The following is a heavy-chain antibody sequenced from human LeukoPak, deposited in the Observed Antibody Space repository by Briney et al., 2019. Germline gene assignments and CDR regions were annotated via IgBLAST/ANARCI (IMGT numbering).Heavy chain of an antibody. D-gene: IGHD3-10*01. CDR1: GFTFSSYG. Sequence: GRSLRLSCAASGFTFSSYGMHWVRQAPGKGLEWVAVISYDGSNKYYADSVKGRFTISRDNSKNTLYLQMNSLRAEDTAVYYCAKGVPFHWGQGTLVTVSS. J-gene: IGHJ4*02. CDR3: AKGVPFH. CDR2: ISYDGSNK. V-gene: IGHV3-30*18.